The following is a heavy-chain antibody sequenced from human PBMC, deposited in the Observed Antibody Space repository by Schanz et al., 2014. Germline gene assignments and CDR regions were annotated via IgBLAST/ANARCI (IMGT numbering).Heavy chain of an antibody. Sequence: EVQLVESGGGLVQPGGSLRLSCAASGFIFSNSWMSWVRQAPGKGLEWVANIKQDGSEKYYVDSVKGRFTISRDNAKNSLFLQMNSLRADDTAVYYCVRELPSYFDFWNGSQNAFDYWGQGTLVTVSS. V-gene: IGHV3-7*01. CDR1: GFIFSNSW. J-gene: IGHJ4*02. CDR3: VRELPSYFDFWNGSQNAFDY. D-gene: IGHD3-3*01. CDR2: IKQDGSEK.